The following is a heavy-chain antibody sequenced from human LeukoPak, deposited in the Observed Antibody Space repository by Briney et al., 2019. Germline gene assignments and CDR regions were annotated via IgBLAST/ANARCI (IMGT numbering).Heavy chain of an antibody. CDR3: ARDYYGSGSYYPNWFDP. D-gene: IGHD3-10*01. J-gene: IGHJ5*02. Sequence: ASVKVSCKASGGTFISYAISWVRQAPGQGLEWMGGIIPIFGTANYAQKFQGRVTITADESTSTAYMELSSLRSEDTAVYYCARDYYGSGSYYPNWFDPWGQGTLVTVSS. V-gene: IGHV1-69*13. CDR1: GGTFISYA. CDR2: IIPIFGTA.